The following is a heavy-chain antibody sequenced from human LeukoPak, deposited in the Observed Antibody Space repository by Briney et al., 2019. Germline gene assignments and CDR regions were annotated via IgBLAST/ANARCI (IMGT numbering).Heavy chain of an antibody. Sequence: SETLSLTCAVYGGSFSGYYWSWIRQPPGKGPEWIGEINHSGSTNYNPSLKSRVTISVDTSKNQFSLKLSSVTAADTAVYYCARDEGQSDYWGQGTLVTVSS. V-gene: IGHV4-34*01. CDR1: GGSFSGYY. CDR3: ARDEGQSDY. J-gene: IGHJ4*02. CDR2: INHSGST.